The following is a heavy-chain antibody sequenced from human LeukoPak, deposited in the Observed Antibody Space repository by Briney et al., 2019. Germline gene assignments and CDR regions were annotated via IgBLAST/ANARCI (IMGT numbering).Heavy chain of an antibody. V-gene: IGHV1-2*02. CDR2: ISPHNDDT. D-gene: IGHD2-21*02. CDR1: GYTFRNQY. Sequence: ASVKVSCKPPGYTFRNQYIHWVRQAPGQGLEWMGRISPHNDDTNYAQNFQGRVTMTRDTSITTTHLELRRLRSDDTAIYYCASQVLTDYYSDTWGQGTLVTVSS. J-gene: IGHJ4*02. CDR3: ASQVLTDYYSDT.